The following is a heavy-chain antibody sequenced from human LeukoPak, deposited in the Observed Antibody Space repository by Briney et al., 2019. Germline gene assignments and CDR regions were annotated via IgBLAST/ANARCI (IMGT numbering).Heavy chain of an antibody. CDR3: AIYSGYWGYYFDY. CDR1: GFTFTSSA. J-gene: IGHJ4*02. Sequence: ASVKVSCKASGFTFTSSAMQWVRQARGQRLEWIGWIVVGSGNTNYAQKFQERVTITRDMSTSTAYMELSSLRSEDTAVYYCAIYSGYWGYYFDYWGQGTLVTVSS. D-gene: IGHD3-22*01. V-gene: IGHV1-58*02. CDR2: IVVGSGNT.